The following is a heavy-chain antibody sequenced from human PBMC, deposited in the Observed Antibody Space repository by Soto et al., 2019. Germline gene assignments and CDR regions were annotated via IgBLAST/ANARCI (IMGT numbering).Heavy chain of an antibody. Sequence: QVQLQESGPGLVKPSQTLSLTCTVSGGSISSGAYYWSWIRQPPGKGLEWIGYIYYSGSTYYNPSLKSRVTLSVDTYKNQFSLKLSSVTAADTAVYYCARVPRRDGYNYGDYYYGMDVWGQGTTVTVSS. J-gene: IGHJ6*02. CDR1: GGSISSGAYY. V-gene: IGHV4-30-4*01. CDR2: IYYSGST. CDR3: ARVPRRDGYNYGDYYYGMDV. D-gene: IGHD5-12*01.